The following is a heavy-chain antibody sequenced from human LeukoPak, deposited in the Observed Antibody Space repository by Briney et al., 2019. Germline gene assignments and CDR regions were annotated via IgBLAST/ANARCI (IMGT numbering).Heavy chain of an antibody. Sequence: ASVKVSCKASGYTFTSYGISWVRQAPGQGLEWMGWISAYNGNTNYAQKLQGRVTMTTDTSTSTAYMELRSLRSDDTAVYYCARDYLHYDILTVEDYWGQGTLVTVSS. CDR3: ARDYLHYDILTVEDY. CDR2: ISAYNGNT. J-gene: IGHJ4*02. CDR1: GYTFTSYG. D-gene: IGHD3-9*01. V-gene: IGHV1-18*04.